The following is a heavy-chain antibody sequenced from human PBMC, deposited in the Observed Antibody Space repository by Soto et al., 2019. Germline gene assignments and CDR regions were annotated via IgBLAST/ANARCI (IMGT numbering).Heavy chain of an antibody. CDR3: ARHISSGTNIASIRSFGP. CDR2: IYYSGST. V-gene: IGHV4-59*08. J-gene: IGHJ5*02. CDR1: GGAINSYY. D-gene: IGHD1-7*01. Sequence: QVQLQESGPGLVKPSETLSLTCTVSGGAINSYYWSWIWQPPGKGLEWIGYIYYSGSTHYNPSLRRRITISADTSKNQFSLKLSSVTAADTAAYDCARHISSGTNIASIRSFGPWGQGTPVTVTS.